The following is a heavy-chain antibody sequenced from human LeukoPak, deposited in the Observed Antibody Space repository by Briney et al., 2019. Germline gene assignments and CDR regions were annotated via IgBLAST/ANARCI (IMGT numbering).Heavy chain of an antibody. CDR1: GFTFDDYA. J-gene: IGHJ3*02. V-gene: IGHV3-9*03. Sequence: GRSLRLSCAASGFTFDDYAMHWVRQAPWKGLEWVSGISWNSGSIGYADSVKGRFTISRDNAKNSLYLQMNSLRAEDMALYYCAKGTTVVTVLHHDAFDIWGQGTMVTVSS. CDR2: ISWNSGSI. CDR3: AKGTTVVTVLHHDAFDI. D-gene: IGHD4-23*01.